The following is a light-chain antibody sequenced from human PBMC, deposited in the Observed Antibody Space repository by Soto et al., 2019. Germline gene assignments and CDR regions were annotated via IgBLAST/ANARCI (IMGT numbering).Light chain of an antibody. CDR2: GTS. CDR1: ASNIGANYD. Sequence: QSVLTQPPSVSGAPGQRVTISCTGGASNIGANYDVHWYQQLPGTAPKLLIYGTSNRPSGVPDRFSGSKSGTSASLAITGLQAEDEADYYCQSYDSSLSGSLFGGGTKLTVL. V-gene: IGLV1-40*01. CDR3: QSYDSSLSGSL. J-gene: IGLJ2*01.